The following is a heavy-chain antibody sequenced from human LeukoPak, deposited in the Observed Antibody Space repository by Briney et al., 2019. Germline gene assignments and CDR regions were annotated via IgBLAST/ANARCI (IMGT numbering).Heavy chain of an antibody. Sequence: SVKVSCKASGGTFSSYAISWVRQAPGQGLEWMGGIFPIFGTANYAQKFQGRVTITTDESTSTAYMELSSLRSEDTAVYYCARDESIAAAYYMDVWGKGTTVTVSS. D-gene: IGHD6-13*01. CDR1: GGTFSSYA. CDR3: ARDESIAAAYYMDV. V-gene: IGHV1-69*05. J-gene: IGHJ6*03. CDR2: IFPIFGTA.